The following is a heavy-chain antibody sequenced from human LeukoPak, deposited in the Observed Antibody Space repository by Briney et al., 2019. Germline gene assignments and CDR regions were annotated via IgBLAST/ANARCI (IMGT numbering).Heavy chain of an antibody. D-gene: IGHD3-10*01. J-gene: IGHJ3*02. V-gene: IGHV3-21*06. CDR2: TDTSGRYV. Sequence: GGSLRLSCAASGFTFSNYGMNWVRQAPGKGLEWVSFTDTSGRYVYYGDSVKGRFTISRDNAKNLLFLQMNGLRAEDTALYYCARGRSITLLRGVAMSDELDIWGQGAMVAVSS. CDR3: ARGRSITLLRGVAMSDELDI. CDR1: GFTFSNYG.